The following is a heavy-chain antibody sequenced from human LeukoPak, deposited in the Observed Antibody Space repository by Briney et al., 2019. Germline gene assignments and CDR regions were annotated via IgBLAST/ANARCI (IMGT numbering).Heavy chain of an antibody. D-gene: IGHD3-22*01. J-gene: IGHJ4*02. CDR2: IIPIFGTA. CDR1: GGTSSSYA. V-gene: IGHV1-69*13. CDR3: ARVGDTYYYDSSGYYYFDY. Sequence: SVKVSCKASGGTSSSYAISWVRQAPGQGLEWMGGIIPIFGTANYAQKFQGRVTITADESTSTAYMELSSLRSEDTAVYYCARVGDTYYYDSSGYYYFDYWGQGTLVTVSS.